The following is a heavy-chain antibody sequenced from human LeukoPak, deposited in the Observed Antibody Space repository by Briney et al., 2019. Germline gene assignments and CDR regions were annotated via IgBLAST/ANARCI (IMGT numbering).Heavy chain of an antibody. V-gene: IGHV1-69*05. CDR2: IIPIFGTA. CDR3: ARDQDY. CDR1: GYTFTGYY. J-gene: IGHJ4*02. Sequence: ASVKVSCKASGYTFTGYYMHWVRQAPGQGLEWMGGIIPIFGTANYAQKFQGRVTITTDESTSTAYMELSSLRSEDTAVYYCARDQDYWGQGTLVTVSS.